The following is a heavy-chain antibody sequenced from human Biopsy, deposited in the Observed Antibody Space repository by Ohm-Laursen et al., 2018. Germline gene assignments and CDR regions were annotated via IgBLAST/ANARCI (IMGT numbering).Heavy chain of an antibody. CDR2: IYNTGST. D-gene: IGHD3-22*01. V-gene: IGHV4-59*01. CDR3: ARDRGYYSDRTVPGYFDL. Sequence: SETLSLTCTVSGGPFSSYYWNWIRQPPGKGLEWIGYIYNTGSTIYNPSIKSRVTISVDTSKNHFSLRLRSVTPADTAIYYCARDRGYYSDRTVPGYFDLWGRGTLVTVSS. CDR1: GGPFSSYY. J-gene: IGHJ2*01.